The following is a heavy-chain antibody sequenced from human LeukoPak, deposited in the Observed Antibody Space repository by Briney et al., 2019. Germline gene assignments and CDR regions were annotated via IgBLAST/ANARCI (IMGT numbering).Heavy chain of an antibody. D-gene: IGHD3-22*01. CDR3: AKALGYYDSSGSNY. Sequence: GGSLRLSCAASGFTFSNYGMSWVRQAPGKGLEWVSVISGSGDTTYYADSVKGRFTISRDDSNNILYLQMNSLRAEDTAVYYCAKALGYYDSSGSNYWGQGTLVTVSS. V-gene: IGHV3-23*01. J-gene: IGHJ4*02. CDR2: ISGSGDTT. CDR1: GFTFSNYG.